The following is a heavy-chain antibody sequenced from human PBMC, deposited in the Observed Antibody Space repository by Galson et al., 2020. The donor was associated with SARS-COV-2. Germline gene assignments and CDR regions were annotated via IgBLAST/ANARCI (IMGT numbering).Heavy chain of an antibody. CDR1: GFTFSNYV. Sequence: GESLKISCAASGFTFSNYVMHWVRQAPGKGLEWVALISLDGSNKFYADSVKGRFTISRDNSKNLVYLQTNNLRAEDTAVYYCAKDVYRYGCGCMENWVQGTLVTVSS. J-gene: IGHJ4*02. D-gene: IGHD6-19*01. CDR2: ISLDGSNK. V-gene: IGHV3-30*18. CDR3: AKDVYRYGCGCMEN.